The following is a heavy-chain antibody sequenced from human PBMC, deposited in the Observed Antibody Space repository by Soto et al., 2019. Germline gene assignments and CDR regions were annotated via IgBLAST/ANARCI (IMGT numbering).Heavy chain of an antibody. CDR2: IIPIFGTA. V-gene: IGHV1-69*13. Sequence: ASVKVSCKASGCTFSSYAISWVRQAPGQGLEWMGGIIPIFGTANYAQKFQGRVTITADESTSTAYMELSSLRSEDTAVYYCARSLKSGYDSLEYWGQGTLVNVSS. J-gene: IGHJ4*02. CDR3: ARSLKSGYDSLEY. D-gene: IGHD5-12*01. CDR1: GCTFSSYA.